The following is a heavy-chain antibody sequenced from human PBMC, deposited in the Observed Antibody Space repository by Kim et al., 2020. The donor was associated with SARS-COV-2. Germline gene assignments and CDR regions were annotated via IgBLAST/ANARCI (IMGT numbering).Heavy chain of an antibody. CDR1: GFTFSSYW. CDR2: IKQDGSEK. CDR3: ARDTVRMVWGVIFYYYY. V-gene: IGHV3-7*03. D-gene: IGHD3-10*01. J-gene: IGHJ6*03. Sequence: GGSLRLSCAVSGFTFSSYWMSWVRQAPGKGLEWVANIKQDGSEKYYVDSVKGRFTISRDTAKNSLYLQMNSLRAEDTAVYYCARDTVRMVWGVIFYYYY.